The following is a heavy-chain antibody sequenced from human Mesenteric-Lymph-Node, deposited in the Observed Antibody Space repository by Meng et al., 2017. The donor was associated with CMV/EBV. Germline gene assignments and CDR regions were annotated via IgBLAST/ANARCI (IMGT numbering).Heavy chain of an antibody. D-gene: IGHD2-21*01. J-gene: IGHJ6*02. CDR3: ARDLMARMAYCGGDCYGYYYFGLDV. CDR2: IKQDGSQK. CDR1: GFIFSSYW. V-gene: IGHV3-7*01. Sequence: GESLKISCVTSGFIFSSYWMSWVRQAPGKGLEWVANIKQDGSQKDYVDSVKGRFTLSRDNAKNSLYLEMNSLRPEDTAVYYCARDLMARMAYCGGDCYGYYYFGLDVWGQGTTVTVSS.